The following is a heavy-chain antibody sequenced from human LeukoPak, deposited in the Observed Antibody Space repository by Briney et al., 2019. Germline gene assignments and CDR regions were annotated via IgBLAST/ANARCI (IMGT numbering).Heavy chain of an antibody. CDR3: AREVPGGRFDY. V-gene: IGHV3-33*01. CDR1: GFTFSSYG. CDR2: IWYDGSKK. Sequence: PGRSLRLSCAASGFTFSSYGMHWVRQAPGEGLEWAAVIWYDGSKKYYADTVKGRFTSSRDNSKNTLSLQMNSLRAEDTAVYYCAREVPGGRFDYWGQGALVSVSS. J-gene: IGHJ4*02. D-gene: IGHD2-8*02.